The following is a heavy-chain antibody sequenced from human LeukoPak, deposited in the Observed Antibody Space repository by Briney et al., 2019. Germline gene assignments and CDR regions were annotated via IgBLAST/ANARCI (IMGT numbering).Heavy chain of an antibody. CDR1: GGSISSGGYY. J-gene: IGHJ4*02. Sequence: SETLSLTCTVSGGSISSGGYYWSWIRQHPGKGLEWIGYIYYSGSTYYNPSLKSRVTISVDTSKNQFSLKLSSVTAADTAVYYCARGAFVAAALDYWGQGTLVTVSS. V-gene: IGHV4-31*03. CDR3: ARGAFVAAALDY. CDR2: IYYSGST. D-gene: IGHD6-13*01.